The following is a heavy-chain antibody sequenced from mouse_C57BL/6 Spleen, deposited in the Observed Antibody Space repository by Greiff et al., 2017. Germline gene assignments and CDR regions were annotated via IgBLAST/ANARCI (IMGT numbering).Heavy chain of an antibody. Sequence: QVQLQQSGAELARPGASVKLSCKASGYTFTSYGISWVKQRTGQGLEWIGEIYPRSGNTYYNEKFKGKATLTADKSSSTAYMELRSLTSEDSAVYFCARELTTVVATDFDYWGQGTTLTVSS. J-gene: IGHJ2*01. CDR3: ARELTTVVATDFDY. CDR2: IYPRSGNT. D-gene: IGHD1-1*01. V-gene: IGHV1-81*01. CDR1: GYTFTSYG.